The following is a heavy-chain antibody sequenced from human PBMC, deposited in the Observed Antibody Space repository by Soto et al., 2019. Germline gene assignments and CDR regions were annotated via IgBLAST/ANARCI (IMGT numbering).Heavy chain of an antibody. CDR2: IYYDGSV. CDR3: ARHRIAVAGPLDY. J-gene: IGHJ4*02. V-gene: IGHV4-39*01. CDR1: GGAIRNSIYY. Sequence: ETLSLTCTVSGGAIRNSIYYWGWIRQPPGKGLEWIGTIYYDGSVAYSPSLKSRVTLSVDTSRNHFSVKINSVTAADTAVYFCARHRIAVAGPLDYWGQGTLVTVS. D-gene: IGHD6-19*01.